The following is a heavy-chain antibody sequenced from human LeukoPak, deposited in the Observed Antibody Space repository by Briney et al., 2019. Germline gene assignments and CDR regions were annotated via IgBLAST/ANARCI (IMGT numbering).Heavy chain of an antibody. J-gene: IGHJ4*02. D-gene: IGHD6-6*01. CDR1: GFNFGYYA. CDR3: VKRPAGIAAPYYFDY. CDR2: ISSDGGGT. Sequence: GGSLRLSCSASGFNFGYYAMHWVRQAPAKGLEYVSTISSDGGGTYYADSVKGRFTISRDNVKDTLYLQMSSLRTEDTAVYYCVKRPAGIAAPYYFDYWGQGTLVTVSS. V-gene: IGHV3-64D*09.